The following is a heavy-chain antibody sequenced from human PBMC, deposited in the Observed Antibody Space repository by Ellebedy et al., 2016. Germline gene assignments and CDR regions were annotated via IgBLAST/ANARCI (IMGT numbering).Heavy chain of an antibody. D-gene: IGHD3-10*01. CDR1: GFTFSSYS. Sequence: GESLKISXAASGFTFSSYSMNWVRQAPGKGLEWVSSISSSSSYIYYADSVKGRFTISRDNAKNSLYLQMNSLRAEDTAVYYCARDSPYYYGSGYNWFDPWGQGTLVTASS. CDR2: ISSSSSYI. J-gene: IGHJ5*02. CDR3: ARDSPYYYGSGYNWFDP. V-gene: IGHV3-21*01.